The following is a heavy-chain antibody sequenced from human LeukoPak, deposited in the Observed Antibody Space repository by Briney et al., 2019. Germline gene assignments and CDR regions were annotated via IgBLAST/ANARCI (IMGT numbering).Heavy chain of an antibody. CDR2: ISWNSGSI. J-gene: IGHJ4*02. CDR3: AKDTQHYGSGVDY. CDR1: GFTFDDYA. V-gene: IGHV3-9*01. Sequence: GRSLRLSCAASGFTFDDYAMHWVRQAPGKGLEWVSGISWNSGSIGYADSVKGRFTISRDNAKNSLYLQMNSLRAEDTALYYCAKDTQHYGSGVDYWGQGTLVTVPS. D-gene: IGHD3-10*01.